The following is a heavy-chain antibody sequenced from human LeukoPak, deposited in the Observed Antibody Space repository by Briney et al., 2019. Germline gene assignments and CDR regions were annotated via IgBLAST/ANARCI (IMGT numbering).Heavy chain of an antibody. CDR2: ISWNSGSI. CDR3: AKGIAARSYYYYYGMDV. CDR1: GFTFDDYA. D-gene: IGHD6-6*01. J-gene: IGHJ6*02. V-gene: IGHV3-9*01. Sequence: GRSLRLSCAASGFTFDDYAMHWVRQAPGKGLEWVSGISWNSGSIGYADSVKGRFTISRDNAKNSLCLQMNSLRAEDTALYYCAKGIAARSYYYYYGMDVWGQGTTVTVSS.